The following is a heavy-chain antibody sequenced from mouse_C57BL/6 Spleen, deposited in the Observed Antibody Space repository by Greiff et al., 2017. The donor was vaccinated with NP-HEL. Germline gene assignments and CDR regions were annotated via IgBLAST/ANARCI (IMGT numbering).Heavy chain of an antibody. V-gene: IGHV1-82*01. CDR2: IYPGDGDT. CDR3: AREGITTV. J-gene: IGHJ2*01. Sequence: VKLMESGPELVKPGASVKISCKASGYAFSSSWMNWVKQRPGKGLEWIGRIYPGDGDTNYNGKFKGKATLTADKSSSTAYMQLSSLTSEDSAVYFCAREGITTVWGQGTTLTVSS. D-gene: IGHD1-1*01. CDR1: GYAFSSSW.